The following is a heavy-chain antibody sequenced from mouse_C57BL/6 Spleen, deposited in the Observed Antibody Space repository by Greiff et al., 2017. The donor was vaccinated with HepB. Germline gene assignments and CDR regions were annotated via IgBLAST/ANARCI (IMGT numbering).Heavy chain of an antibody. Sequence: VQLQQPGAELVKPGASVKMSCKASGYTFTSYWITWVKQRPGQGLEWIGDIYPGSGSTNYNEKFKSKATLTVDTSSSTAYMQLSSLTSEDSAVYYCAGRNYYGSSYYAMDYWGQGTSVTVSS. CDR2: IYPGSGST. D-gene: IGHD1-1*01. J-gene: IGHJ4*01. CDR3: AGRNYYGSSYYAMDY. V-gene: IGHV1-55*01. CDR1: GYTFTSYW.